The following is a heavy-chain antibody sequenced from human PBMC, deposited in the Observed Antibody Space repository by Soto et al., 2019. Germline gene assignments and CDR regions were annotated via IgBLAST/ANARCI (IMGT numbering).Heavy chain of an antibody. CDR1: GYTFTGYD. J-gene: IGHJ4*02. V-gene: IGHV1-8*01. CDR2: MNPNSGNT. D-gene: IGHD2-15*01. Sequence: QVQLVQSGAEVKKPGASVKVSCKASGYTFTGYDINWVRQATGQGLEWMGWMNPNSGNTGYAQKCQGRVTMTRNTSISTAYMELRSLRSVDTAVYFCARGCSGGSCYFDYWGQVTLVTVSS. CDR3: ARGCSGGSCYFDY.